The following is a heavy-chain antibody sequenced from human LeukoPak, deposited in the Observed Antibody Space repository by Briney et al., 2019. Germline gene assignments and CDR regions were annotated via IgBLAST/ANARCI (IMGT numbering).Heavy chain of an antibody. D-gene: IGHD2-15*01. V-gene: IGHV1-69*13. CDR2: IIPIFGTA. CDR1: GGTFSSYA. CDR3: ARDLVYYYGMDV. J-gene: IGHJ6*02. Sequence: GASVKVSCKAAGGTFSSYAISWVRQAPGQGLEWMGGIIPIFGTANYAQKLQGRVTITADESTSTAYMELSSLRSEDTAVYYCARDLVYYYGMDVWGQGTTVTVSS.